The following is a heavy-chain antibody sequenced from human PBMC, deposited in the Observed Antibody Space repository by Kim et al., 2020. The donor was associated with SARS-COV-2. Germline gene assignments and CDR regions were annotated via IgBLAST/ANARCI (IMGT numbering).Heavy chain of an antibody. D-gene: IGHD6-19*01. J-gene: IGHJ5*02. CDR3: ARMGWEWLVPENWFDP. V-gene: IGHV1-69*01. Sequence: KLQGRVTITADESTRTAYMELSSLRSEDTAVYYCARMGWEWLVPENWFDPWGQGTLVTVSS.